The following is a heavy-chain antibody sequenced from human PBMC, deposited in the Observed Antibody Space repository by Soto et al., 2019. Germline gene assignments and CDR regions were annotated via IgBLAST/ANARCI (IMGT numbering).Heavy chain of an antibody. V-gene: IGHV1-69*06. Sequence: QVQLVQSGAEVKKPGSSVKVSCKASGGNFNNYAISWVRQAPAQGLQWMGGIIPIIDTTHYAQKLQGRVTISADRGRTTVYMELTGLTSDDSDTYFCAREPRDRYAFSLWGQGTVVTVSS. J-gene: IGHJ3*01. CDR3: AREPRDRYAFSL. CDR1: GGNFNNYA. CDR2: IIPIIDTT. D-gene: IGHD2-21*01.